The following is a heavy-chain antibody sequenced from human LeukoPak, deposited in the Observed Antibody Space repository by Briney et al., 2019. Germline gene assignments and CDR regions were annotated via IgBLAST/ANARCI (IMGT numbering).Heavy chain of an antibody. CDR3: ASLALDGYVDY. Sequence: SETLSLTCTVSGGSISSYYWSWIRQPPGKGLEWIGYIYYSGSTNYNPSLKSRVTISVDTSKNQFSLKLSSVTAADTAVYYCASLALDGYVDYWGQGTLVTVSS. CDR2: IYYSGST. D-gene: IGHD5-24*01. CDR1: GGSISSYY. J-gene: IGHJ4*02. V-gene: IGHV4-59*01.